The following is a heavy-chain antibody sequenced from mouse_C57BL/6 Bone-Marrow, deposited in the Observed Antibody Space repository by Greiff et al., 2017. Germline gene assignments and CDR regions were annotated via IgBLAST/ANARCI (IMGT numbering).Heavy chain of an antibody. CDR1: GYTFTSYW. Sequence: QVHVKQPGAELVKPGASVKLSCKASGYTFTSYWMQWVKQRPGQGLEWIGEIDPSDSYTNYNQKFKGKATLTVDTSSSTAYMQLSSLTSEDSAVYYCARRDGNYVEEDAMDYWGQGTSVTVSS. CDR3: ARRDGNYVEEDAMDY. J-gene: IGHJ4*01. CDR2: IDPSDSYT. V-gene: IGHV1-50*01. D-gene: IGHD2-1*01.